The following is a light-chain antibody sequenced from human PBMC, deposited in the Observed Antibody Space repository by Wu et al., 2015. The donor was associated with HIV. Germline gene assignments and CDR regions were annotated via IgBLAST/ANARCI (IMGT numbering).Light chain of an antibody. CDR3: QRYNSALQT. Sequence: DIQMTQSPSSLSASVGDRITITCRASQAISTYLAWYQQKPGKVPELLIYAASTLHSGVPSRFSGSGSGTHFTLTISGLQPEDVATYYCQRYNSALQTFGPGTKV. J-gene: IGKJ1*01. V-gene: IGKV1-27*01. CDR1: QAISTY. CDR2: AAS.